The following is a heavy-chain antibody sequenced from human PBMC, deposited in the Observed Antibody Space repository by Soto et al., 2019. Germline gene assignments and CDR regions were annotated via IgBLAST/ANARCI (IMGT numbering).Heavy chain of an antibody. CDR3: ARDYPRGWCHF. D-gene: IGHD2-8*02. CDR2: ISFDGDK. Sequence: QVKLVESGGGVVQPGTSLRLSCTASGFSFSNSGIQWVRQTPGKGLEWVALISFDGDKYYVDSVKGRITITRDNPTNTVYLQMNRLRPEDTGAHYCARDYPRGWCHFWGQGTLVTVSS. CDR1: GFSFSNSG. V-gene: IGHV3-30*03. J-gene: IGHJ4*02.